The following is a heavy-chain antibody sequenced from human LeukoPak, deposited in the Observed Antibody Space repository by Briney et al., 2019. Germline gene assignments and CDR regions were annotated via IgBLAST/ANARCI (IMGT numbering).Heavy chain of an antibody. J-gene: IGHJ6*03. V-gene: IGHV1-8*01. Sequence: ASVKVSCKASGYTFTSYDINGVRQATGQGLEWMGWMNPNSGNTGYAQKFQGRATMTRNTSIRTAYMELSSLRSEDTAVYYSARQSYGYHYYYYMDVWGKETTVTVSS. D-gene: IGHD5-18*01. CDR2: MNPNSGNT. CDR1: GYTFTSYD. CDR3: ARQSYGYHYYYYMDV.